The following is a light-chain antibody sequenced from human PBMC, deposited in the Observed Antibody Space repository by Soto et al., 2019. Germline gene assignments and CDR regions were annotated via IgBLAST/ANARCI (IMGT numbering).Light chain of an antibody. CDR3: KSYDSSLSYFWV. CDR2: GNT. V-gene: IGLV1-40*01. CDR1: SSNIGAGFD. Sequence: QSVLTQPPSVSGAPGQRVTISCTGSSSNIGAGFDVHWYQQLPGTAPKLLIYGNTNRPSGVPDRFSCSKSGTSAALAITGLQAEDEADDYCKSYDSSLSYFWVFGGGTKVTVL. J-gene: IGLJ3*02.